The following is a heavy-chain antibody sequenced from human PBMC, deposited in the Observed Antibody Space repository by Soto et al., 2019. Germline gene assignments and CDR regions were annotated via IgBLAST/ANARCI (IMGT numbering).Heavy chain of an antibody. CDR2: ISLRNGRT. CDR3: VRDEVGSSGGYFRH. Sequence: ASVKVSSKTSGYIFTNYNIAWVRQAPGQGPEWMRWISLRNGRTNYAEKFQGRATLTTDTSTTTAYMELRSLRSDDTAVYYCVRDEVGSSGGYFRHWGQGTLVTVSS. J-gene: IGHJ1*01. D-gene: IGHD1-26*01. V-gene: IGHV1-18*01. CDR1: GYIFTNYN.